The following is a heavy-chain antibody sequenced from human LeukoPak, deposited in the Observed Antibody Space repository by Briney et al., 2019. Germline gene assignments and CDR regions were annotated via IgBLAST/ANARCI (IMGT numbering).Heavy chain of an antibody. Sequence: SETLSLTCAVYGGSFSGYYWSWIRQPPGKGLEWIGEINHSGSTNYNPSLKSRVTISVDTSKNQFSLKLSSVTAADTAVYYCARGRRYSSIIHVRDAFDIWGQVTMVTVSS. J-gene: IGHJ3*02. CDR2: INHSGST. CDR1: GGSFSGYY. V-gene: IGHV4-34*01. CDR3: ARGRRYSSIIHVRDAFDI. D-gene: IGHD6-13*01.